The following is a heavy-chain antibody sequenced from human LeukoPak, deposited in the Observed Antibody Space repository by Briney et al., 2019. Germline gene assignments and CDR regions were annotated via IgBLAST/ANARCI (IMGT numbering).Heavy chain of an antibody. CDR1: GGTFSSYA. Sequence: SVKVSCXASGGTFSSYAISWVRQAPGQGLEWMGGIIPIFGTANYAQKFQGRVTITADESTSTAYMELSSLRSEDTAVYYCRLLWFGESNYYYLDVWGKGTTVTVSS. J-gene: IGHJ6*03. CDR3: RLLWFGESNYYYLDV. CDR2: IIPIFGTA. V-gene: IGHV1-69*13. D-gene: IGHD3-10*01.